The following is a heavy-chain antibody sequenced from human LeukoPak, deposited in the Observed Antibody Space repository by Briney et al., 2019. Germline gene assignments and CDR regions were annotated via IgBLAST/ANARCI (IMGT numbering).Heavy chain of an antibody. J-gene: IGHJ3*02. CDR2: INHSGSI. V-gene: IGHV4-34*01. CDR1: GGSFSGYY. Sequence: SETLSLTCAVYGGSFSGYYWSWIRQPPGKGLEWIGEINHSGSINYNPSLKSRVTISVDTSKNQFSLKLSSVTAADTAVYYCARGSDYYDSSGYPLDAFDIWGQGTMVTVSS. CDR3: ARGSDYYDSSGYPLDAFDI. D-gene: IGHD3-22*01.